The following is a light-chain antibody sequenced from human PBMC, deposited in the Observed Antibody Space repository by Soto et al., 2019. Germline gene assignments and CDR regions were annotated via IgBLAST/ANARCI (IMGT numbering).Light chain of an antibody. V-gene: IGLV1-36*01. CDR2: SDD. CDR1: SSNIGNND. J-gene: IGLJ3*02. Sequence: QSVLTQPPSVSEAPRQRVTISCSGSSSNIGNNDVNWYQQLPGKAPKLLIYSDDLLPSGVSDRFSGSKSGTSASLAISGLQSEEEADYYCAAWDDSLNGWVFGGGTKLTVL. CDR3: AAWDDSLNGWV.